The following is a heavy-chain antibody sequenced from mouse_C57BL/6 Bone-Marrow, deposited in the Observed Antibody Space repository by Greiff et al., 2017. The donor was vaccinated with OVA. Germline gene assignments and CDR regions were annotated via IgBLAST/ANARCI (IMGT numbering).Heavy chain of an antibody. CDR1: GFTFSDYG. CDR3: ARQGYYGSSYAWFAY. Sequence: EVKLVDSGGGLVQPGGSLKLSCAASGFTFSDYGMAWVRQAPRKGPEWVAFISNLAYSIYYADTVTGRFTISRENAKNTLYLEMSSLRSEDTAMYYCARQGYYGSSYAWFAYWGQGTLVTVSA. J-gene: IGHJ3*01. D-gene: IGHD1-1*01. CDR2: ISNLAYSI. V-gene: IGHV5-15*01.